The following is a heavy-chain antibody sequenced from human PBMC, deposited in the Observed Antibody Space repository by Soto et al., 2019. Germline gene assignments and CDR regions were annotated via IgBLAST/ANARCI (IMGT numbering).Heavy chain of an antibody. CDR3: AREGCSGGSCYYTDHDAFDI. V-gene: IGHV3-21*01. J-gene: IGHJ3*02. CDR1: GFTFSSYS. CDR2: ISSSSSYI. D-gene: IGHD2-15*01. Sequence: GGSLRLSCAASGFTFSSYSMNWVRQAPGKGLEWVSSISSSSSYIYYADSVKGRFTISRDNAKNSLYLQMNSLRAEDTAVYYCAREGCSGGSCYYTDHDAFDIWGQGTMVTVSS.